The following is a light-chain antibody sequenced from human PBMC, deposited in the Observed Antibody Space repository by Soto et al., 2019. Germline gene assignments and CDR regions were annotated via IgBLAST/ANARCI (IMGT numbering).Light chain of an antibody. CDR2: GAS. CDR3: QQYNNRPPL. Sequence: DRVLRQSPGTLSVSPGDRVTLSCRASQSISSNLAWYQQKPGQAPRLLIHGASTRATGIPARFSGSGSGTEFILTISSLQSEDFAVYYCQQYNNRPPLFGQGTKVDI. V-gene: IGKV3-15*01. CDR1: QSISSN. J-gene: IGKJ1*01.